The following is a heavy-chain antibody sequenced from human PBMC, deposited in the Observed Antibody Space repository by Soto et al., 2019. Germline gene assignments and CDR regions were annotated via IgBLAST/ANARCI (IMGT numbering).Heavy chain of an antibody. J-gene: IGHJ3*02. CDR1: GYSFTSYW. CDR3: ARPFSFPPEDYYDSSDQDAFNI. D-gene: IGHD3-22*01. Sequence: GESLKISCKGSGYSFTSYWIGWVRQMPRKGLEWMGIIYPGDSDTRYSPSFQGQVTISADKSISTAYLQWSSLKASDNEMYYCARPFSFPPEDYYDSSDQDAFNIWGKGTMVTVSS. V-gene: IGHV5-51*01. CDR2: IYPGDSDT.